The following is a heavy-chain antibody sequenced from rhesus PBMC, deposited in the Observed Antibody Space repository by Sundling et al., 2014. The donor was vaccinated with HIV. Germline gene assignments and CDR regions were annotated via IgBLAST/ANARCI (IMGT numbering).Heavy chain of an antibody. CDR2: ISWSGDST. J-gene: IGHJ4*01. Sequence: EVQLVESGGGVVQPGGSLRLSCAASGFTFDDYAMHWVRQAPGKGLEWVSGISWSGDSTGYADSVKGRFTISRDNAKNSLYLQMNRLRAEDTALYYCARGVDTATVSQYYFDYWGQGVLVTVSS. CDR1: GFTFDDYA. D-gene: IGHD5-12*01. CDR3: ARGVDTATVSQYYFDY. V-gene: IGHV3-201*01.